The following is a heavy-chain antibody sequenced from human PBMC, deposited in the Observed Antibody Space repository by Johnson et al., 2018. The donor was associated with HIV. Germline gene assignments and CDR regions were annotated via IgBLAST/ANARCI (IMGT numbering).Heavy chain of an antibody. V-gene: IGHV3-13*01. J-gene: IGHJ3*01. CDR2: IGTAGST. Sequence: VQLVESGGGLVQPGGSLRLSCAASGFTFSSYDMHWVRQATGKGLEWVSAIGTAGSTYYAASVKGRFTISRDNSRNTLYLQMNSLRAEDTAVYYCARAKYGGAFDVWGQGTMVSVSS. CDR3: ARAKYGGAFDV. D-gene: IGHD3-16*01. CDR1: GFTFSSYD.